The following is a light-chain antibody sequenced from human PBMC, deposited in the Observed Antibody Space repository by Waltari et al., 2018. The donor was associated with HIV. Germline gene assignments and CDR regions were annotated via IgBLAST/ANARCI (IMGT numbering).Light chain of an antibody. J-gene: IGLJ2*01. Sequence: TVRITCQGDSLRSYYASWYQQKPGQAPVLVIYGKNNRPSGIPDRFSGSSSGNTASLTITGAQAEDEADYYCNSRDSSGNHLMVFGGGTKLTVL. CDR2: GKN. CDR3: NSRDSSGNHLMV. CDR1: SLRSYY. V-gene: IGLV3-19*01.